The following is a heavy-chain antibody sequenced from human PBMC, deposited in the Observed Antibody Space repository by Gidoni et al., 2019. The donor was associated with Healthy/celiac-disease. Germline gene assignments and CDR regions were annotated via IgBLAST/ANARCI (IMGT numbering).Heavy chain of an antibody. CDR2: IYYSGST. J-gene: IGHJ3*02. Sequence: QLQLQESDPGLVTPSETLAPTCTVSGGSISSRSYYWGWLRQPPGKGLEWIGSIYYSGSTYYNPSLKSRVTISVDTSKNQFSLKLSSVTAADTAVYYCASQGYCSGGSCGAFDIWGQGTMVTVSS. CDR1: GGSISSRSYY. CDR3: ASQGYCSGGSCGAFDI. D-gene: IGHD2-15*01. V-gene: IGHV4-39*01.